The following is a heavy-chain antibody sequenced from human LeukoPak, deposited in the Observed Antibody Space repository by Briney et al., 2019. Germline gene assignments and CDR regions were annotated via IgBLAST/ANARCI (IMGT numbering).Heavy chain of an antibody. D-gene: IGHD4-17*01. V-gene: IGHV3-48*03. CDR2: ISSSGNTI. J-gene: IGHJ4*02. Sequence: PGGSLRLSCAASGFTFDTYEMNWVRQGPGKGLERVSYISSSGNTIYYADSVKGRFTISRDNAQNSLYLHMNSLRAEDTAVYFCARVLTAVTTMDYWGQGTLVTVSS. CDR3: ARVLTAVTTMDY. CDR1: GFTFDTYE.